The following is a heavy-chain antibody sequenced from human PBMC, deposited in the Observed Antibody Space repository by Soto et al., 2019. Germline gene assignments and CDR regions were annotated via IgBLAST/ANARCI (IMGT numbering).Heavy chain of an antibody. CDR3: AKTTNGWFSAFDI. CDR2: ISGSGGTT. J-gene: IGHJ3*02. D-gene: IGHD6-19*01. CDR1: GFTFSSYA. V-gene: IGHV3-23*01. Sequence: EVQLLESGGGLVQPGGSLRLSCAASGFTFSSYAMSWVRQAPGKGLEWVSAISGSGGTTYYADSVKGRFTFSRDNSKNTLDLQINSLRAEDTAVFYYAKTTNGWFSAFDIWGQGTMVTVSS.